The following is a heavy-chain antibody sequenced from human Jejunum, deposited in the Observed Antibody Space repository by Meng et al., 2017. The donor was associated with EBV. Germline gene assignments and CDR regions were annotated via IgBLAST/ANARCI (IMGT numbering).Heavy chain of an antibody. CDR2: ISWDGSNK. J-gene: IGHJ4*02. CDR1: GFNFITYG. CDR3: SKFAA. V-gene: IGHV3-30*18. Sequence: QVQLVESGGGGVQPGRSLRLSCVASGFNFITYGMHWVRQAPGKGLEWVAVISWDGSNKHYADSVKGRFTISRDNSKNTLYLQMNSLRVEDTAVYYCSKFAAWGQGTLVTVSS. D-gene: IGHD6-25*01.